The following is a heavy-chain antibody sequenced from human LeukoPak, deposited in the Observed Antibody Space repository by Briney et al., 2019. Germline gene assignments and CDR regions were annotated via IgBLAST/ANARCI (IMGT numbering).Heavy chain of an antibody. CDR1: GGSIGSYY. J-gene: IGHJ4*02. Sequence: SETLSLTCSVSGGSIGSYYWSWIRQPPAKGLEWIGYIYYSGSTNYNPSLKSRVTISVDTSKNQFSLKLSSVTAADTAVYYCARVGYDSSGYYSLFDYWGQGTLVTVSS. CDR2: IYYSGST. D-gene: IGHD3-22*01. V-gene: IGHV4-59*01. CDR3: ARVGYDSSGYYSLFDY.